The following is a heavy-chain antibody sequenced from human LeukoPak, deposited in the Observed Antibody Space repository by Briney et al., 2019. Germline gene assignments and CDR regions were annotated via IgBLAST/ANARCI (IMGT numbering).Heavy chain of an antibody. V-gene: IGHV4-59*08. D-gene: IGHD2-8*01. CDR2: VQYSGDT. CDR1: GGSISPNL. J-gene: IGHJ4*02. CDR3: ARHVLRSGTVFDV. Sequence: TETLSLTCTVSGGSISPNLWSWIRQPPGKGLEWIGYVQYSGDTHYNPSLESRVTISVDTSKNQVSLKLISVTAADTAVYYCARHVLRSGTVFDVWGQGTLVTVSS.